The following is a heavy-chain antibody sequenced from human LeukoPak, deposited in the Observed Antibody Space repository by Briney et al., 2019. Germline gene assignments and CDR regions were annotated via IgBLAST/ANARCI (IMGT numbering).Heavy chain of an antibody. Sequence: SQTLSLTCAISGDSVSSNSAAWNWIRQSPPRGLEWLGRTYYRSKWYNDYAVSVKSRITINPDTSKNQFSLQLNSVTPDDTTVYYCARDVTGTPYYFDYWGQGTLVTVSS. CDR2: TYYRSKWYN. D-gene: IGHD1-20*01. CDR3: ARDVTGTPYYFDY. J-gene: IGHJ4*02. CDR1: GDSVSSNSAA. V-gene: IGHV6-1*01.